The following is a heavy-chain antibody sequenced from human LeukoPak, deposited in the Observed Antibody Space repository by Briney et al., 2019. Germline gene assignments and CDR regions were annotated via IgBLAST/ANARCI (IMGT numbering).Heavy chain of an antibody. CDR1: GFTVSTNY. Sequence: GGSLRVSCAASGFTVSTNYMSWVRQAPGKGLEWVSIIYSGGSTYYADSVKGRFTISRDISQNTLYLQMNSLRAEDTAVYYCARDLGYSAYATVRGYAVDIWGQGTKVTVSS. V-gene: IGHV3-66*01. D-gene: IGHD5-12*01. CDR2: IYSGGST. J-gene: IGHJ3*02. CDR3: ARDLGYSAYATVRGYAVDI.